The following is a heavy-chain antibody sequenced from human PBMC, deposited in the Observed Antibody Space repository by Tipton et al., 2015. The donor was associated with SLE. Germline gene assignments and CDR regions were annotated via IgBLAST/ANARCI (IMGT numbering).Heavy chain of an antibody. J-gene: IGHJ4*02. CDR2: ISSNGGST. V-gene: IGHV3-64*04. CDR1: GFTFSSYA. D-gene: IGHD1-26*01. Sequence: GSLRLSCSASGFTFSSYAMHWVRQAPGKGLEYVSAISSNGGSTYYADSVKGRFTISRDNSKNSLYLQMNSLRAEDTAVYYCAREVGSYGLDYWGQGTLVTVSS. CDR3: AREVGSYGLDY.